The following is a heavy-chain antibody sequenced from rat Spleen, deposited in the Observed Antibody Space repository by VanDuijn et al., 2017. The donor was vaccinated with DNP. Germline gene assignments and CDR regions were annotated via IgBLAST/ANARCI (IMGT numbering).Heavy chain of an antibody. CDR2: ISYDGSST. D-gene: IGHD1-5*01. J-gene: IGHJ2*01. CDR3: ARDNIGTTD. V-gene: IGHV5-29*01. Sequence: EVQLVESDGGLVQPGRSLKLSCAASGFTFSDYYMAWVRQAPTKGLEWVATISYDGSSTYYRDSVKGRFTISRDNAKSTLYLQMDSLRSEDTATYYCARDNIGTTDWGQGVMVTVSS. CDR1: GFTFSDYY.